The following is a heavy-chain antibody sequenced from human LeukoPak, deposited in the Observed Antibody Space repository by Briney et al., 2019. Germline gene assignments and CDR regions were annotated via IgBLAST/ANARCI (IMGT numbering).Heavy chain of an antibody. J-gene: IGHJ4*02. V-gene: IGHV4-39*07. D-gene: IGHD5-24*01. CDR2: IYYSGNT. CDR3: ARESDGYNAFDY. Sequence: SETLSLTCTVSGGSISSSSYYWGWIRQPPGKGLEWIGSIYYSGNTYYNPSLKSRVTISVDTSKNQFSLKLSSVTAADTAVYYCARESDGYNAFDYWGQGTLVTVSS. CDR1: GGSISSSSYY.